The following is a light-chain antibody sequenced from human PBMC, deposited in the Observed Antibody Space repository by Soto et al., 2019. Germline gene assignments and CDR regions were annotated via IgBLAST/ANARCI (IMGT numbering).Light chain of an antibody. J-gene: IGKJ5*01. CDR3: QQRSNWPPEIT. CDR1: QSVSSNY. CDR2: DAS. Sequence: EIVMTQSPATLSVSPGERATLSCRASQSVSSNYLAWYQQKPGQAPRLLIYDASNRATGIPARFSGSGSGTDFTLTISSLEPEDFAVYYCQQRSNWPPEITFGQGTRLEIK. V-gene: IGKV3-11*01.